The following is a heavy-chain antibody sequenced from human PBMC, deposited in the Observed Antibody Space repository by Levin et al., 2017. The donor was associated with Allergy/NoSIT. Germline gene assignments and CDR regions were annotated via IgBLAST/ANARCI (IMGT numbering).Heavy chain of an antibody. Sequence: LSLTCAASGFTVSTNDMSWVRQAPGKGLEWVSLIYSGGSTYYADSVRGRFTISRDNSKNMLYLQMNSLRVEDTAVYYCAREEGPFDYWGQGTLVTVSS. CDR2: IYSGGST. CDR1: GFTVSTND. CDR3: AREEGPFDY. V-gene: IGHV3-53*01. J-gene: IGHJ4*02.